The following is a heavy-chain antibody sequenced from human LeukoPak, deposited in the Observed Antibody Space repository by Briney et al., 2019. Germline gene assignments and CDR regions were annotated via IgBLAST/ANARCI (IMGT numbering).Heavy chain of an antibody. CDR2: ISGSGGST. CDR3: ASRPKIQPRQKVDY. Sequence: GGSLRLSCAASGFTFSSYAMSWVRQAPGKGLEWVSAISGSGGSTYYADSVKGRFTISRDNSKNTLYLQMNSLRAEDTAVYYRASRPKIQPRQKVDYWGQGTLVTVSS. D-gene: IGHD5-18*01. CDR1: GFTFSSYA. V-gene: IGHV3-23*01. J-gene: IGHJ4*02.